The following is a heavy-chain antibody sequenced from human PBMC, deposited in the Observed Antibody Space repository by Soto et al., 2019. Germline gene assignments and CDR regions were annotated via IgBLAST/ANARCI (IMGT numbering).Heavy chain of an antibody. CDR1: GGSFTSNNW. CDR3: ESRDPGTSVDY. V-gene: IGHV4-4*02. Sequence: SETLSLTCAASGGSFTSNNWWTWVRQPPGQGLEWIGEIYRTGSTNYNPSLKSRVTISLDKSENQFSLKVTSLTAADTAVYYCESRDPGTSVDYWGQGTLVTASS. J-gene: IGHJ4*02. CDR2: IYRTGST. D-gene: IGHD1-7*01.